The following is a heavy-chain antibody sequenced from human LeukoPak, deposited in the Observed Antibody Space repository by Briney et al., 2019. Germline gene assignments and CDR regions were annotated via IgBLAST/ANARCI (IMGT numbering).Heavy chain of an antibody. J-gene: IGHJ3*02. CDR1: GDSMSGYY. V-gene: IGHV4-59*08. Sequence: SETLSLTCTVSGDSMSGYYWSWIRQPPGKGLEWIGYIYYSGSTNYNPSLKSRVTISVDTSKNQFSLKLSSVTAADTAVYYCARLGPFGYSYGDYAFDIWGQGTMVTVSS. D-gene: IGHD5-18*01. CDR2: IYYSGST. CDR3: ARLGPFGYSYGDYAFDI.